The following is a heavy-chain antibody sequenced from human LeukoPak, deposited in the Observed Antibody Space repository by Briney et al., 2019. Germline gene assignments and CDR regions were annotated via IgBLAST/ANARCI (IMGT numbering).Heavy chain of an antibody. CDR3: AGGGIAAAGTNWFDP. CDR1: GGSISSGSYY. D-gene: IGHD6-13*01. CDR2: IYTSGST. V-gene: IGHV4-61*02. Sequence: SETLSLTCTVSGGSISSGSYYWSWIRQPAGKGLEWIGRIYTSGSTNYNPSLKSRVTISVDTSKNQFSLKLSSVTAPDTAVYYCAGGGIAAAGTNWFDPWGQGTLVTVSS. J-gene: IGHJ5*02.